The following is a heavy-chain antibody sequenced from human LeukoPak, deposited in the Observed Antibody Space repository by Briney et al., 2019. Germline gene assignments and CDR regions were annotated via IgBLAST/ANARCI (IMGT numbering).Heavy chain of an antibody. D-gene: IGHD2/OR15-2a*01. CDR3: TKILTSWSTGDAFDI. Sequence: GGSLRLSCAVSGFTFTSYAMHWVRQAPGKRPEWVAVISYDGRNKYYADSVKGRFAISRDTSNHTLFLQMNSLRLEDTAVYFCTKILTSWSTGDAFDIWGQGTMVTVS. J-gene: IGHJ3*02. CDR2: ISYDGRNK. V-gene: IGHV3-30*09. CDR1: GFTFTSYA.